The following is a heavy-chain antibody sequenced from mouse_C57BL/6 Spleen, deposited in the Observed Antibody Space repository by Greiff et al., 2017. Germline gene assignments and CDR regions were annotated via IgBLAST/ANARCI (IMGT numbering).Heavy chain of an antibody. V-gene: IGHV1-52*01. Sequence: QVQLQQPGAELVRPGSSVKLSCKASGYTFTSYWMHWVKQRPIQGLEWIGNIDPSDSETHYNQKFKDKDTLTVDKSSSTAYMQLSSLTSEDSAVYYCARDSNYYFDYWGQGTTLTVSS. CDR1: GYTFTSYW. CDR3: ARDSNYYFDY. J-gene: IGHJ2*01. D-gene: IGHD2-5*01. CDR2: IDPSDSET.